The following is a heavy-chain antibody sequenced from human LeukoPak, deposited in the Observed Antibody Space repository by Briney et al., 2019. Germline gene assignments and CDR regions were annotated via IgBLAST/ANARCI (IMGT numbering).Heavy chain of an antibody. CDR1: GGAFSSYA. CDR3: ARVGEQQLFDY. CDR2: IIPILGIA. Sequence: SVKVSCKASGGAFSSYAISWVRQAPGQGLEWMGRIIPILGIANYAQKFQGRVTITADKSTSTAYMELSSLRSEDTAVYYCARVGEQQLFDYWGQGALVTVSS. J-gene: IGHJ4*02. V-gene: IGHV1-69*04. D-gene: IGHD6-13*01.